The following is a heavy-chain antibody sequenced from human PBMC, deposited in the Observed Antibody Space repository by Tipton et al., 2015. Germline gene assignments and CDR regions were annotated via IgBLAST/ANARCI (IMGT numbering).Heavy chain of an antibody. CDR1: GYTFANYA. D-gene: IGHD3-22*01. J-gene: IGHJ6*02. CDR2: INPANGNT. V-gene: IGHV1-3*01. CDR3: ARSHGPPGLYFDSSIYYYGMDV. Sequence: QSGAEVKKPGASVKVSCKTSGYTFANYALHWVRQAPGQGLELMGWINPANGNTKYSPKFQDRVTITRDTSASTAYMQLSSPTSGDTAVYYCARSHGPPGLYFDSSIYYYGMDVWGQGTTVTVSS.